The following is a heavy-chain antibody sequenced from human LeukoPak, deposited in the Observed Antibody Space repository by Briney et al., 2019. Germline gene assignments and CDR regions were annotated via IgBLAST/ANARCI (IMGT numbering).Heavy chain of an antibody. J-gene: IGHJ6*04. CDR2: IIPIFGTA. V-gene: IGHV1-69*06. Sequence: SVKVSCKASGGTFSIYAISWVRQAPGQGLEGMGWIIPIFGTANYAQKFQGRVTITPDKSTSTAYMELSSLRSEDTAVYYCARSDIPGGYYYYGMDVWGKGTTVTVSS. D-gene: IGHD3-9*01. CDR1: GGTFSIYA. CDR3: ARSDIPGGYYYYGMDV.